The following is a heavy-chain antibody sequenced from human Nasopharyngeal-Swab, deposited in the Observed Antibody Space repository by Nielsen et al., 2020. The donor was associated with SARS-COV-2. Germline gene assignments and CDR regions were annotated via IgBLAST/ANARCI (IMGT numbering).Heavy chain of an antibody. CDR2: INPSGGST. CDR3: ARETGGDGYNGGLGY. Sequence: ASVQVSCKASGYTFTSYYMHWVRQAPGQGLEWMGIINPSGGSTSYAQKFQGRVTMTRDTSTSTVYMELSSLRSEDTAVYYCARETGGDGYNGGLGYWGQGTLVTVSS. V-gene: IGHV1-46*01. D-gene: IGHD5-24*01. CDR1: GYTFTSYY. J-gene: IGHJ4*02.